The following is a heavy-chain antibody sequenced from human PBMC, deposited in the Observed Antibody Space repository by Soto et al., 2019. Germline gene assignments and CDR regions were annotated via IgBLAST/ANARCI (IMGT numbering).Heavy chain of an antibody. CDR2: INAGNGNT. D-gene: IGHD3-9*01. J-gene: IGHJ4*01. CDR3: ARNLMDYDLFTGNYMAYYFYY. CDR1: GYTFTNYG. Sequence: GASGKACCKASGYTFTNYGISWVRQAPGRGHEWMGWINAGNGNTKYSQKFQGRVTITRDTSASTAYMELSSLRSEDTALYYCARNLMDYDLFTGNYMAYYFYYWS. V-gene: IGHV1-3*01.